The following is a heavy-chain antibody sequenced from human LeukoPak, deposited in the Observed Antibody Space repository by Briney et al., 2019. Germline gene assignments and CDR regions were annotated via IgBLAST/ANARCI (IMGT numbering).Heavy chain of an antibody. CDR1: GYSFTSYL. Sequence: GESLKISCKGSGYSFTSYLIGWVRQMPGKGLGWMGIIYPGDSDTRYSQSFQGQVTISADKSISTAYLQWSSLKASDTAIYYCARITSGYDDGLWFDPWGQGTLVTVSS. D-gene: IGHD5-12*01. CDR2: IYPGDSDT. V-gene: IGHV5-51*01. J-gene: IGHJ5*02. CDR3: ARITSGYDDGLWFDP.